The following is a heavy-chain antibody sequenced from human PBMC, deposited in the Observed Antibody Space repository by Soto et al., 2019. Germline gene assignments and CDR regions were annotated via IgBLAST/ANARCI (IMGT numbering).Heavy chain of an antibody. CDR1: SAPVSSTTYT. CDR3: AREKRITMVRGPDHNAFDI. J-gene: IGHJ3*02. CDR2: VYYGGRS. D-gene: IGHD3-10*01. V-gene: IGHV4-39*07. Sequence: SETLSLTCTVSSAPVSSTTYTWGWIRQPPGKGLEWVASVYYGGRSYYNPTLNSRVTISVDTSKNQFSLELSSVTAADTAVYYCAREKRITMVRGPDHNAFDIWGQGTMVTVSS.